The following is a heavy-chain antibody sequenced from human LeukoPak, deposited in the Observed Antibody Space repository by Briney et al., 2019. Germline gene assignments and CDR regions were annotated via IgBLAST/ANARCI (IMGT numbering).Heavy chain of an antibody. CDR2: ISSSGSTI. D-gene: IGHD3-22*01. CDR1: GFTFSSDA. CDR3: ARGPYSYDSSGAFDI. J-gene: IGHJ3*02. Sequence: GGSLRLSCAASGFTFSSDAMSWVRQAPGKGLEWVSYISSSGSTIYYADSVKGRFTISRDNAKNSLYLQMNSLRAEDTAVYYCARGPYSYDSSGAFDIWGQGTMVTVSS. V-gene: IGHV3-48*04.